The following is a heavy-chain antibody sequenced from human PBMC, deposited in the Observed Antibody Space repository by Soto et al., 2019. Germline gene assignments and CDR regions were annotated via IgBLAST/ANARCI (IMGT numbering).Heavy chain of an antibody. CDR2: IIPIFGTA. V-gene: IGHV1-69*06. Sequence: GAPVKVSCKASGGTFSSYAISWVRQAPGQGLEWMGGIIPIFGTANYAQKFQGRVTITADKSTCTAYMELSSLRSADTAVYYCAREGYDFWIGSPLTNYYYYGMDVWGQGTTVTVSS. CDR3: AREGYDFWIGSPLTNYYYYGMDV. D-gene: IGHD3-3*01. CDR1: GGTFSSYA. J-gene: IGHJ6*02.